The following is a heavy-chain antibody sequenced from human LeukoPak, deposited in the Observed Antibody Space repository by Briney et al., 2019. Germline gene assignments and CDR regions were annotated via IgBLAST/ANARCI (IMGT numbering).Heavy chain of an antibody. D-gene: IGHD2-2*01. CDR1: GFTFKNYW. CDR2: IEGDGPTT. V-gene: IGHV3-74*01. CDR3: ARAPITSPFYFDY. Sequence: GGCLRLSCAASGFTFKNYWTYWIRQVPGKGLVWDSRIEGDGPTTNYADAVKGRFTISRDNAKDTLYLQMDSLRAEDTALYYCARAPITSPFYFDYWGQGTLVTVSS. J-gene: IGHJ4*02.